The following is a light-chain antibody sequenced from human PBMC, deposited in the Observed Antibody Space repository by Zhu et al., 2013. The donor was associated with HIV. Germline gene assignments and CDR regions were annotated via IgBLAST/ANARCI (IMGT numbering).Light chain of an antibody. CDR3: QQYNNWPALT. CDR1: QSVDSN. CDR2: GAS. Sequence: EIVMTQSPATLCVSPGERATLSCRASQSVDSNLAWYQQKPGQAPRLLIYGASTRATGIPARFGGSGSGTEFTLNISSLQSEDLAFYYCQQYNNWPALTFGGGTKVEIK. V-gene: IGKV3-15*01. J-gene: IGKJ4*01.